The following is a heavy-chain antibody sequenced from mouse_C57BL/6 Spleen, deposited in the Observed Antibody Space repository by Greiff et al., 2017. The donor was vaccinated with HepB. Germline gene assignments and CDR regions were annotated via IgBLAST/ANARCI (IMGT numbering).Heavy chain of an antibody. CDR2: IHPNSGST. D-gene: IGHD2-3*01. V-gene: IGHV1-64*01. CDR1: GYTFTSYW. J-gene: IGHJ3*01. Sequence: QVHVKQPGAELVKPGASVKLSCKASGYTFTSYWMHWVKQRPGQGLEWIGMIHPNSGSTNYNEKFKSKATLTVDKSSSTAYMQLSSLTSEDSAVYYCGQNGGRDGYSFAYWGQGTLVTVSA. CDR3: GQNGGRDGYSFAY.